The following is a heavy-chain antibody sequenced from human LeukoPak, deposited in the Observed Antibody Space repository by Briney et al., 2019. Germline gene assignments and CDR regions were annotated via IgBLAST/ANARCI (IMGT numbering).Heavy chain of an antibody. Sequence: PSGTLSLTCTVSGGSISSGDYYWSWIRQPPGKGLVWIGYIYYTGSTYYNPSLKSRVTISVDTPKNQFSLKLSSVTAADTAVYYCARDRLGYGDFDYWGQGTLVTVSS. CDR3: ARDRLGYGDFDY. CDR1: GGSISSGDYY. J-gene: IGHJ4*02. CDR2: IYYTGST. D-gene: IGHD4-17*01. V-gene: IGHV4-30-4*01.